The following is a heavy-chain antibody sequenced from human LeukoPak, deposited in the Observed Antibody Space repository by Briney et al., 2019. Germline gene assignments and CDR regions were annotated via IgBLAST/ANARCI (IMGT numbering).Heavy chain of an antibody. V-gene: IGHV3-53*01. J-gene: IGHJ4*02. CDR3: ARRGYSGYDCDY. D-gene: IGHD5-12*01. CDR1: GFTVSSNY. Sequence: GGSLRLSCAASGFTVSSNYMSWVRQAPGKGLEWVSIIYSGGSTYYAGSVKGRFTISRDNSKNTLYLQMNSLRAEDTAVYYCARRGYSGYDCDYWGQGTLVTVSS. CDR2: IYSGGST.